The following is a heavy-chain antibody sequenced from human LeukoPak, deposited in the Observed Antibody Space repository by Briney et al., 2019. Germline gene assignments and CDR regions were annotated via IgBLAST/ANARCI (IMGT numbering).Heavy chain of an antibody. V-gene: IGHV1-24*01. D-gene: IGHD3-22*01. CDR1: GYTLTELS. J-gene: IGHJ4*02. CDR2: FDPEDGET. Sequence: ASVKVSCKVSGYTLTELSMHWVRQAPGKGLEWMGGFDPEDGETIYAQKFQGRVTITADESTSTAYMELSSLRSEDTAVYYCASVYYYDSSGYSSRPDYWGQGTLVTVSS. CDR3: ASVYYYDSSGYSSRPDY.